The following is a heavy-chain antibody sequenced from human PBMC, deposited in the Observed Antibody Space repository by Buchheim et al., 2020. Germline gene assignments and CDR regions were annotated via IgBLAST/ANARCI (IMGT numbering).Heavy chain of an antibody. J-gene: IGHJ5*02. D-gene: IGHD3-9*01. CDR1: GGSISSGGYY. V-gene: IGHV4-31*03. CDR3: ARLYYDILTGYYRANWFDP. CDR2: IYYSGST. Sequence: QVQLQESGPGLVKPSQTLSLTCTVSGGSISSGGYYWSWIRPHPGKGLEWIGYIYYSGSTYYNPSLKSRVTISVNTSKNQFSLKLSSVTAADTAVYYCARLYYDILTGYYRANWFDPWGQGTL.